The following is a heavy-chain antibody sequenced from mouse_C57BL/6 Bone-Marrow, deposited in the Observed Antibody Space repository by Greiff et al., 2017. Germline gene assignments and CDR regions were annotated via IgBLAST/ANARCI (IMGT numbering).Heavy chain of an antibody. Sequence: VQLQQPGAELVKPGASVKLSCKASGYTFTSYWMHWVKQRPGQGLEWIGMIHPNSGSTNYNEKFKSKATLTVDKSSSTAYMQLSSLTSEDSAVYYCARDITTVRYFDYWGQGTTLTVSS. D-gene: IGHD1-1*01. V-gene: IGHV1-64*01. J-gene: IGHJ2*01. CDR3: ARDITTVRYFDY. CDR1: GYTFTSYW. CDR2: IHPNSGST.